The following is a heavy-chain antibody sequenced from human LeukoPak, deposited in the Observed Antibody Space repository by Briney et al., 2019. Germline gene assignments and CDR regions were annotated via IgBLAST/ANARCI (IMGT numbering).Heavy chain of an antibody. Sequence: GRSLRLSCAASGFTFSSYAMHWARQAPGKGLEWVAVISYDGSNRYYADSVKGRFTISRDNSKNTLYLQMNSLRAEDTAVYYCASGASIAAAGTVVRGYYYGMDVWGQGTTVTVSS. CDR3: ASGASIAAAGTVVRGYYYGMDV. CDR2: ISYDGSNR. CDR1: GFTFSSYA. D-gene: IGHD6-13*01. V-gene: IGHV3-30*04. J-gene: IGHJ6*02.